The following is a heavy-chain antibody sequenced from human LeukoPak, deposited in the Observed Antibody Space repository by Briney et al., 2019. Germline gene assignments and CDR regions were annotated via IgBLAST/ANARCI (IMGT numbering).Heavy chain of an antibody. D-gene: IGHD3-10*01. J-gene: IGHJ4*02. Sequence: ASVKVSCKASGYTFTGYYMHWVRQAPGQGLEWMGRINPNSGGTNYAQKFQGRVTMTRDTSISTAYMELSRLRSDDTAVYYCAGDAEVLWFGELSTTPDYWGQGTLVTVSS. CDR2: INPNSGGT. CDR1: GYTFTGYY. CDR3: AGDAEVLWFGELSTTPDY. V-gene: IGHV1-2*06.